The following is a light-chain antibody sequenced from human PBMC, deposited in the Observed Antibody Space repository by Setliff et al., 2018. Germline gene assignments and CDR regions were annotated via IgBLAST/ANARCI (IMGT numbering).Light chain of an antibody. J-gene: IGLJ2*01. V-gene: IGLV2-23*01. CDR3: CSYAGSTTYVV. CDR1: SSDVGSYDL. CDR2: EAS. Sequence: QSVLTQPASVSGSPGQSITISCTGTSSDVGSYDLVSWYQQHPGKAPKLMIYEASKRPSGVSNRFSGSKSGNTASLTISGLQAEDAADYYCCSYAGSTTYVVFGGGTKVTVL.